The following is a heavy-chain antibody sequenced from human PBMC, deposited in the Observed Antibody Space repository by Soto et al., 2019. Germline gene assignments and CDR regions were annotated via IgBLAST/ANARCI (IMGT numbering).Heavy chain of an antibody. J-gene: IGHJ5*02. V-gene: IGHV1-3*01. CDR3: ARAPMHKVRELQNNWFDP. CDR2: INAGNGNT. CDR1: GCTFTSYA. Sequence: VASVKVSCKASGCTFTSYAMHLVRQAPGQRLEWMGWINAGNGNTKYSQRFQGRVTITRDTSASTAYMELSSLRSEDTAVYYCARAPMHKVRELQNNWFDPWGQGTLVTVSS. D-gene: IGHD3-10*01.